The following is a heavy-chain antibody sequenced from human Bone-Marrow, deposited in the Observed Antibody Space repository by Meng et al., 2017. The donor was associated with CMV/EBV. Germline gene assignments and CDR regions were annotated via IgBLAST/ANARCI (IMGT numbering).Heavy chain of an antibody. CDR2: IRYDGSNK. CDR3: AKDLSIVVVPAGKTEYFQH. V-gene: IGHV3-30*02. Sequence: GGSLRLSCAASGFTFSSYGMHWVRQAPGKGLEWVAFIRYDGSNKYYADSVKGRFTISRDNSKNTLYLQMNSLRAEDTAVYYCAKDLSIVVVPAGKTEYFQHWGQGTLVTVSS. D-gene: IGHD2-2*01. CDR1: GFTFSSYG. J-gene: IGHJ1*01.